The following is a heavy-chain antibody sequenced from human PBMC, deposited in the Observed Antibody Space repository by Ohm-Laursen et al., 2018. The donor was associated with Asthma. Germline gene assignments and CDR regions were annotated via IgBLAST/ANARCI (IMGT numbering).Heavy chain of an antibody. CDR2: IISSSSYI. D-gene: IGHD3-3*01. Sequence: SLRLSCSASGFTFSNAFMSWVRQAPGKGLEWVSSIISSSSYIYYADSVKGRFTISRDNARNSLYLQMNSLRAEDTAVYYCASAGVTFWRNVNWCDPWGQGTLVTVSS. CDR1: GFTFSNAF. V-gene: IGHV3-21*01. J-gene: IGHJ5*02. CDR3: ASAGVTFWRNVNWCDP.